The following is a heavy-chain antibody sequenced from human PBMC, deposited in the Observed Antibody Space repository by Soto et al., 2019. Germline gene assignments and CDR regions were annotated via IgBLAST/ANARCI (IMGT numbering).Heavy chain of an antibody. V-gene: IGHV3-48*01. J-gene: IGHJ1*01. D-gene: IGHD2-2*01. CDR3: VRAECTNCYGFQY. CDR2: ITGSSGTI. CDR1: GFSFSSYS. Sequence: GGSLRLSCVTSGFSFSSYSMNWVRQAPGKGVEWVSYITGSSGTIYYADSVKGRFTISRDNAKNSVYLQMNSLGAEDTAVYYCVRAECTNCYGFQYWGQGTLVTVSS.